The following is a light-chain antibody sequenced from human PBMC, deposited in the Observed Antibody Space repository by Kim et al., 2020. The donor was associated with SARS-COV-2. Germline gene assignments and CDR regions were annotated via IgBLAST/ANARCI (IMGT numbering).Light chain of an antibody. Sequence: GQSIHISCTGTSSDVGGYNYVSWYQQHPGNAPKLMIYDVSNRPSGVSNRFSGSKSGNTASLTISGLQAEDEADYYCSSYTSSSTVVFGGGTQLTVL. CDR3: SSYTSSSTVV. CDR2: DVS. J-gene: IGLJ2*01. CDR1: SSDVGGYNY. V-gene: IGLV2-14*03.